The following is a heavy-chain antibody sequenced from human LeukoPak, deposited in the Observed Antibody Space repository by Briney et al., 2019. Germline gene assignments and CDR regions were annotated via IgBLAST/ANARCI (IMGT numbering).Heavy chain of an antibody. V-gene: IGHV3-7*01. CDR2: IKQDGSEK. J-gene: IGHJ3*02. CDR1: GFTFSSYW. D-gene: IGHD6-13*01. CDR3: ARFHSSSWHDAFDI. Sequence: PGGSLRLSCVASGFTFSSYWMSWVRQAPGKGLEWVANIKQDGSEKYYVDSVKGRFTISRDNAKNSLYLQMNSLRAEDTAVYYCARFHSSSWHDAFDIWGQGTMVTVSS.